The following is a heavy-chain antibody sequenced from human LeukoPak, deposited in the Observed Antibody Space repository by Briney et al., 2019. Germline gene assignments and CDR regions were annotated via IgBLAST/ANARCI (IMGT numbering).Heavy chain of an antibody. CDR2: ISSSGSTI. J-gene: IGHJ5*02. D-gene: IGHD3-16*01. CDR1: GFTFSSYE. V-gene: IGHV3-48*03. Sequence: GGSLRLSCAASGFTFSSYEMNWVRQAPGKGLEWVSYISSSGSTIYYADSVKGRFIISRDNAKNSLYLQMNSLRAEDTAVYYCARDWGRSTNWFDPWGQGTLVTVSS. CDR3: ARDWGRSTNWFDP.